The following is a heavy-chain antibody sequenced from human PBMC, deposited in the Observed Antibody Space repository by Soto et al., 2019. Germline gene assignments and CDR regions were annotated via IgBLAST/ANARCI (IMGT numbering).Heavy chain of an antibody. CDR1: GGSISSYY. Sequence: SETLSLTCTVSGGSISSYYWSWIRQPPGKGLEWIGYIYYSGSTNYNPSLKSRVTISVDTSKNQFSLKLSSVTAADTAVYYCARQGAGEFLEWLSDYYYMDVWGKGTTVTVSS. V-gene: IGHV4-59*08. CDR3: ARQGAGEFLEWLSDYYYMDV. D-gene: IGHD3-3*01. J-gene: IGHJ6*03. CDR2: IYYSGST.